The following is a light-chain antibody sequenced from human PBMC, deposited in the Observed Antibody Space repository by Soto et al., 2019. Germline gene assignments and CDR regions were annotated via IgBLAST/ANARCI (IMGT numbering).Light chain of an antibody. CDR1: QSVSSI. CDR2: GAS. V-gene: IGKV3-15*01. J-gene: IGKJ5*01. CDR3: QQYNNWPPIT. Sequence: EVMMTQSPATLSVCPGERATLSCRASQSVSSILAWYQQKPGQAPRLLIYGASTRATGTPARFSGSGSGTEFTLTISSLQSEDFAVYYCQQYNNWPPITFGQGTRLEIK.